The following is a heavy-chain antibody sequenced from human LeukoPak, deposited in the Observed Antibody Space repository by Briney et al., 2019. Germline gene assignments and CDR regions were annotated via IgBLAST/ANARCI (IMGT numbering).Heavy chain of an antibody. CDR1: GGSISSSSYY. CDR2: IYYSGST. CDR3: ARSIAARRPMRLPGTYGMDV. Sequence: SETLSLTCTVSGGSISSSSYYWGWIRQPPGKGLEWIGSIYYSGSTYYNPSLKSRVTISVDTSKNQFSLKLSSVTAADTAVYYCARSIAARRPMRLPGTYGMDVWGQGTTVTVSS. J-gene: IGHJ6*02. D-gene: IGHD6-6*01. V-gene: IGHV4-39*01.